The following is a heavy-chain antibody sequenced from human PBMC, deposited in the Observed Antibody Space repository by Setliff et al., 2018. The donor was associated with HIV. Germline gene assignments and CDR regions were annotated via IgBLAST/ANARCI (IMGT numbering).Heavy chain of an antibody. CDR2: INTGNGNT. CDR1: GYTFSQYP. J-gene: IGHJ4*02. V-gene: IGHV1-3*04. CDR3: ARGGLRLRKSTAPGYFDY. D-gene: IGHD1-1*01. Sequence: GASVKVSCKASGYTFSQYPMHWVRQAPGQRPEWMGWINTGNGNTKYSQIFRDRVTFTRDTSADTVYMEVSSLRSEDTAVYYCARGGLRLRKSTAPGYFDYWGQGTLVTVSS.